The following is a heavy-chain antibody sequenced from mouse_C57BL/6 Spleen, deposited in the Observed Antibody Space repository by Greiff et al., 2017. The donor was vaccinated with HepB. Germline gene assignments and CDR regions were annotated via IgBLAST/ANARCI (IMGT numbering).Heavy chain of an antibody. CDR1: GYTFTSYW. D-gene: IGHD1-1*01. Sequence: QVHVKQPGAELVMPGASVKLSCKASGYTFTSYWMHWVKQRPGQGLEWIGEIDPSDSYTNYNQKFKGKSTLTVDKSSSTAYMQLSSLTSEDSAVYYCARSPSYYYGSLYFDYWGQGTTLTVSS. CDR2: IDPSDSYT. V-gene: IGHV1-69*01. CDR3: ARSPSYYYGSLYFDY. J-gene: IGHJ2*01.